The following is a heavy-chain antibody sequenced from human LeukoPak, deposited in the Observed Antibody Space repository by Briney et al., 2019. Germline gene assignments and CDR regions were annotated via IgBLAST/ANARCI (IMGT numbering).Heavy chain of an antibody. CDR2: INPNSGGT. CDR3: ARASPGYSSSWYVKSRGYNWCDP. V-gene: IGHV1-2*02. D-gene: IGHD6-13*01. Sequence: GASVKVSCKASGYTFTGYYMHWVRQAPGQGLEWMGWINPNSGGTNYAQKFQGRVTMTRDTSISTAYMELSRLRSDDTAVYYCARASPGYSSSWYVKSRGYNWCDPWGQGTLVTVSS. J-gene: IGHJ5*02. CDR1: GYTFTGYY.